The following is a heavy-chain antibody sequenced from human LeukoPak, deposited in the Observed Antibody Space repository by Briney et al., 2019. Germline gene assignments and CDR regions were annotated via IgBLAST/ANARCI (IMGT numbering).Heavy chain of an antibody. J-gene: IGHJ4*02. CDR1: GFTFSSYW. V-gene: IGHV3-74*01. Sequence: PGGSLRLSCAASGFTFSSYWMHWVRQAPGKGLVWVSRINSDGGSTSYADSVKGRFTISRDNAKNTLYLQMNSLRAVDTAVYYCARDEDYDFWSGYYGYWGQGTLVTVSS. CDR2: INSDGGST. D-gene: IGHD3-3*01. CDR3: ARDEDYDFWSGYYGY.